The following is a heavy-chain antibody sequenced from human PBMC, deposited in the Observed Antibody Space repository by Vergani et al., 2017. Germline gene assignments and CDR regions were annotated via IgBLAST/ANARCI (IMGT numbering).Heavy chain of an antibody. J-gene: IGHJ4*02. Sequence: QVQLVQSGAEVKKPGASVKVSCKASGYTFTSYGISWVRQAPGQGLEWMGWISAYNGNTNYAQKLQGRVTMTTDTSTSTAYMELRSLRSEDTAVYYCARDRAPTYYDILTGYFDYWGQGTLVTVSS. CDR1: GYTFTSYG. V-gene: IGHV1-18*01. CDR3: ARDRAPTYYDILTGYFDY. CDR2: ISAYNGNT. D-gene: IGHD3-9*01.